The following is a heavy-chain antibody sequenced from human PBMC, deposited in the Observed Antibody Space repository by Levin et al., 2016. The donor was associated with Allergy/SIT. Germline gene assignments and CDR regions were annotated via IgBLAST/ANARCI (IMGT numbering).Heavy chain of an antibody. CDR2: INSNSGGT. CDR3: ARQNTEFWSNSYTAFDY. D-gene: IGHD3-3*01. Sequence: ASVKVSCKASGYKFTEHFIHWVRQAPGQGLEWVGWINSNSGGTNSAQKFQGRVTMTRDSSISTVYMELTGLTSDDTAIYYCARQNTEFWSNSYTAFDYWGHGTQVTVSS. V-gene: IGHV1-2*02. CDR1: GYKFTEHF. J-gene: IGHJ4*01.